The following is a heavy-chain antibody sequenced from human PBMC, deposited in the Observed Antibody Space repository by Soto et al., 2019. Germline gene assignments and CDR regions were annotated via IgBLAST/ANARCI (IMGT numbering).Heavy chain of an antibody. D-gene: IGHD3-22*01. V-gene: IGHV3-15*07. CDR1: GFTFSNAW. J-gene: IGHJ4*02. CDR2: IKSKTDGGTT. CDR3: TRAPNYYDSSGRYYFDY. Sequence: PGWSLRLSCVASGFTFSNAWTNWVRQAPGKGLEWAGRIKSKTDGGTTDYAAPVKVRFTISRDDSKNTLYLQMNSLKIEDTAVYYCTRAPNYYDSSGRYYFDYGGQGNLVTVSS.